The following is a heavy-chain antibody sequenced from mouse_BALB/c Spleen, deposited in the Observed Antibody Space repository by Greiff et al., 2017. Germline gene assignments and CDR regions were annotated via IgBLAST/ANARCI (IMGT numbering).Heavy chain of an antibody. J-gene: IGHJ3*01. CDR2: ISYSGST. V-gene: IGHV3-8*02. CDR3: ARGVMLRGFAY. Sequence: EVKLLESGPSLVKPSQSLSLTCSVTGDSITSGYLNWIRKFPGNKLEYMGYISYSGSTYYNPSLKSRISITRDTTKNQYYLQLNSVTTEETATDYCARGVMLRGFAYWGQGTLVTVSA. CDR1: GDSITSGY. D-gene: IGHD2-12*01.